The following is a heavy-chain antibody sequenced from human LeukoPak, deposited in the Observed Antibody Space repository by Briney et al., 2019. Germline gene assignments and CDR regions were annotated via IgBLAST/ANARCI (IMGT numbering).Heavy chain of an antibody. V-gene: IGHV4-39*07. D-gene: IGHD5-18*01. CDR3: ARDGYSYGRGYFDY. J-gene: IGHJ4*02. CDR1: GASINSGSYY. CDR2: IYYSGST. Sequence: SETLSLTCRVSGASINSGSYYWGWIRQPPGKGLEWIGSIYYSGSTYYNPSLKSRVTISADTSKNQFSLKLSSVTAADTAVYYCARDGYSYGRGYFDYWGQGTLVTVSS.